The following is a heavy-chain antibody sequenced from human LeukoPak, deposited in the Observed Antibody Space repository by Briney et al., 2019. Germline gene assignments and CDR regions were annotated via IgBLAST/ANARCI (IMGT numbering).Heavy chain of an antibody. J-gene: IGHJ4*02. CDR2: ISSSSSYI. CDR3: ARDRYDRSGYYDY. D-gene: IGHD3-22*01. V-gene: IGHV3-21*01. Sequence: PGGSLRLSCVASGFTFSSYSMNWVRQAPGKGLEWVSSISSSSSYIHYTDSVKGRFTISRDNTKKSLYLQMNSLRAEDTAVYYCARDRYDRSGYYDYWGQGTLVTVSS. CDR1: GFTFSSYS.